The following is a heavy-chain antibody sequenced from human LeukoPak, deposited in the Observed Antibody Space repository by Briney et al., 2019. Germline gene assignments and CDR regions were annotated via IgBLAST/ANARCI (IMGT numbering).Heavy chain of an antibody. CDR2: ITWKTHRT. V-gene: IGHV3-43*01. D-gene: IGHD3-3*01. CDR3: ASEVGYRSLGY. Sequence: QPGGSLRRSCAASGFTFNDDTMHWVRQTPGRGLEWVSFITWKTHRTNYADSVKGRFTVSRDNRKDSLYLQMNSLSTEDTGLYHCASEVGYRSLGYLGQGTLVTVSS. CDR1: GFTFNDDT. J-gene: IGHJ4*02.